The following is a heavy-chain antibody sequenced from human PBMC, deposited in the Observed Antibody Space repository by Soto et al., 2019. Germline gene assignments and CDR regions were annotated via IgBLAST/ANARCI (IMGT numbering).Heavy chain of an antibody. CDR2: IIPILGIA. V-gene: IGHV1-69*04. D-gene: IGHD1-7*01. J-gene: IGHJ6*03. CDR1: GGTFSSYT. CDR3: ARERASELELRYYYYMDV. Sequence: GASVKVSCKASGGTFSSYTISWVRQAPGQGLEWMGRIIPILGIANYAQKFQGRDTITADKSTSTAYMELSSLRSEDTAVYYCARERASELELRYYYYMDVWGKGTTVTVSS.